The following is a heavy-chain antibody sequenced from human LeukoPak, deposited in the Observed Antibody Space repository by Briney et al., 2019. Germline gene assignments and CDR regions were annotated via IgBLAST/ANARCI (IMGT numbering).Heavy chain of an antibody. CDR3: ARAPMVRGVPPSFDY. D-gene: IGHD3-10*01. CDR1: GFTFSSYS. Sequence: GGSLRLSCAASGFTFSSYSMNWVRQAPGKGLEWVSSISSSSSYIYYADSVKGRFTISRDNAKNSLYLQMNSLRAEDTAVYYCARAPMVRGVPPSFDYWGQGTMVTVSS. V-gene: IGHV3-21*01. J-gene: IGHJ4*02. CDR2: ISSSSSYI.